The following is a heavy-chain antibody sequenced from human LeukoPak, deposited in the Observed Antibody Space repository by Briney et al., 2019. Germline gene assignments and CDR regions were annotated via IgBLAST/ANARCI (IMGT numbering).Heavy chain of an antibody. Sequence: ASVKVSCKASGGTFSSYAISWVRQAPGQGLEWMGRIIPFLGIANYAQKFQGRVTITADKSTSTAYMALSRQMSEETAVYYCARGMVVVPAGPFDPRGQGTLITVSS. CDR1: GGTFSSYA. D-gene: IGHD2-2*01. J-gene: IGHJ5*02. CDR3: ARGMVVVPAGPFDP. V-gene: IGHV1-69*04. CDR2: IIPFLGIA.